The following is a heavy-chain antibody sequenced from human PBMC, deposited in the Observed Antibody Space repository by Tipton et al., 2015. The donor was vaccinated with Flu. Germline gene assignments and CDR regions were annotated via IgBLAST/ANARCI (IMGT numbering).Heavy chain of an antibody. V-gene: IGHV1-46*01. J-gene: IGHJ4*02. Sequence: QVQLVQSGAEVRKPGASVKVSCKASGYTFSNYNMHWVRQAPGQGLEWMGIIYPSGGGTRYAQKFQGRVTVTRDKSTTTVYMELSSLTSDDTAVYYCARDLGSRTYRFAVWGQGTLVTVSS. CDR1: GYTFSNYN. CDR2: IYPSGGGT. CDR3: ARDLGSRTYRFAV. D-gene: IGHD3-10*01.